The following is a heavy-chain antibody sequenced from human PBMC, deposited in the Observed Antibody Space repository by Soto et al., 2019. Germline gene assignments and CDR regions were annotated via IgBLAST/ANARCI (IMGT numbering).Heavy chain of an antibody. Sequence: QVQLQESGPGLVKPSETLSLTCTVSGGSISSYYWSWIRQPPGKGLEWIGYIYYSGSTNDSLSLKRRDTIAVATYNNELPLKLRWVTAADTDVYYWARGKGVPGYYYYGMDVWGQGPTVTVSS. CDR2: IYYSGST. J-gene: IGHJ6*02. CDR1: GGSISSYY. D-gene: IGHD3-3*01. V-gene: IGHV4-59*01. CDR3: ARGKGVPGYYYYGMDV.